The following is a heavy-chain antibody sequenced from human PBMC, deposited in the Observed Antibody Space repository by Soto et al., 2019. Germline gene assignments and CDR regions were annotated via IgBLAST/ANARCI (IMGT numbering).Heavy chain of an antibody. CDR2: INAGNGNT. CDR3: ARALVRLWLSGPDY. J-gene: IGHJ4*02. Sequence: RASVKVSCKASGYTLTSYAMHWLRQAPGQRLEWMGWINAGNGNTKYSQKFQGRVAITRDTSASTAYMELSSLRSEDTAVYYCARALVRLWLSGPDYWGQGTLVTVSS. V-gene: IGHV1-3*01. D-gene: IGHD5-18*01. CDR1: GYTLTSYA.